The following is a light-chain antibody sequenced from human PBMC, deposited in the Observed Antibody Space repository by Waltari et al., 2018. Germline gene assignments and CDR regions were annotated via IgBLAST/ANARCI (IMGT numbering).Light chain of an antibody. CDR3: SSYAGSNTHVL. CDR1: SSDVGTYHY. V-gene: IGLV2-11*01. Sequence: SALTQPRSVSGSPGQSVTISCTGTSSDVGTYHYVSCYRHFPGKAPILLIYDVSSRPSAVPARFSGSKSGNTASLTISWLQTDDEADYYCSSYAGSNTHVLFGGGTKLTVL. J-gene: IGLJ2*01. CDR2: DVS.